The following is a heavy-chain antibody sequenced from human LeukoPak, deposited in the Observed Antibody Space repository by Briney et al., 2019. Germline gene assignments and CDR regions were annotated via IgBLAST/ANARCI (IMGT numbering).Heavy chain of an antibody. CDR2: IYSGGST. J-gene: IGHJ4*02. V-gene: IGHV3-53*01. D-gene: IGHD2-2*01. Sequence: GGSLRLSCAASGFTVSSNYMSWVRQAPGKGLEWVSVIYSGGSTYYADSVKGRFTISRDNSKNTLYLQMNSLRAEDTAVYYCAKVSNCSSTSCYYFDYWGQGTLVTVSS. CDR1: GFTVSSNY. CDR3: AKVSNCSSTSCYYFDY.